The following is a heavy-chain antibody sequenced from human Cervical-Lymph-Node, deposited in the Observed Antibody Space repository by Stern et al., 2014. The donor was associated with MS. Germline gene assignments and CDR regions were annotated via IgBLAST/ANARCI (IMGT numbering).Heavy chain of an antibody. J-gene: IGHJ6*02. D-gene: IGHD6-19*01. Sequence: QLQLQESGPGLVKPSQTLSLTCTVSGGSISSGGYYWSWIRQHPGKGLEWIGYIYYSGSTYYNPSLKSRVTISVDTSKNQFSLKLSSVTAADTAVYYCARERSTGYSSGWVPPDRDSYYYYGMDVWGQGTTVTVSS. CDR1: GGSISSGGYY. CDR3: ARERSTGYSSGWVPPDRDSYYYYGMDV. V-gene: IGHV4-31*03. CDR2: IYYSGST.